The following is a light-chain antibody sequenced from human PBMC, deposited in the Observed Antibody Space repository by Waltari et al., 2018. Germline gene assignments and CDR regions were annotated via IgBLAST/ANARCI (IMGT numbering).Light chain of an antibody. CDR1: QSVTTN. J-gene: IGKJ1*01. Sequence: ETVLTQSPGILSVSPGERATLSCRPSQSVTTNLAWYQQKPGLVPRLLIYDVSTRAAGVPARFSGSGSGTEFTLTISSLQSEDFAVYYCQQYHQRPPWTFGPGTKVEMK. CDR2: DVS. V-gene: IGKV3-15*01. CDR3: QQYHQRPPWT.